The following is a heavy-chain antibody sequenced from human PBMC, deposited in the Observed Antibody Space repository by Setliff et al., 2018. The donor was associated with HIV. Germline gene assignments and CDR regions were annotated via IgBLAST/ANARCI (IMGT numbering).Heavy chain of an antibody. CDR2: ISPNNGAA. Sequence: ASVKVSCKAIGYMILGYKMNWVRQAPGQGLEWIGRISPNNGAAEYAPKFQGRVSMTLDASISTAYLEIPRLTSDDAAVYFCARPRVFDSFDVWGQGTKVTVSS. V-gene: IGHV1-2*06. J-gene: IGHJ3*01. CDR1: GYMILGYK. CDR3: ARPRVFDSFDV. D-gene: IGHD6-6*01.